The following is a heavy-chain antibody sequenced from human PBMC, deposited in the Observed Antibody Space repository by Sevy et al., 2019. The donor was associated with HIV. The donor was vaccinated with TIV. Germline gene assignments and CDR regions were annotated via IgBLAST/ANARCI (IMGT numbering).Heavy chain of an antibody. CDR3: TRSPPVRSDDDSLNWFDP. V-gene: IGHV4-59*01. Sequence: SETLSLTCTVSSGSISSYYWSWIRQPPGKGLEYIGYIHSSGTTNYNPSLKSRVTISVDTSKNQFALNLSSVTAADTDVYYGTRSPPVRSDDDSLNWFDPWGQGTLVTVSS. J-gene: IGHJ5*02. CDR1: SGSISSYY. CDR2: IHSSGTT. D-gene: IGHD5-12*01.